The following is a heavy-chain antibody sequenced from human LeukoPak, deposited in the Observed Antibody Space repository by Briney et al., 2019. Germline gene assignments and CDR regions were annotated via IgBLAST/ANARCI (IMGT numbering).Heavy chain of an antibody. CDR3: ARVVEYSSSSAFDY. Sequence: SETLSLTCAVSGGSISSGGYSWSWIRQPPGKGLEWIGYIYYSGSTYYNPSLKSRVTLSVDTSKNQFSLKLSSVTAADTAVYYCARVVEYSSSSAFDYWGQGTLVTVSS. V-gene: IGHV4-30-4*07. D-gene: IGHD6-6*01. J-gene: IGHJ4*02. CDR1: GGSISSGGYS. CDR2: IYYSGST.